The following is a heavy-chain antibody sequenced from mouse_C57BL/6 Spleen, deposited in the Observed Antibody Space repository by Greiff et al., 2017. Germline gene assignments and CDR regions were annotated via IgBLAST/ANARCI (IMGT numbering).Heavy chain of an antibody. CDR2: INPNNGGT. D-gene: IGHD1-1*01. J-gene: IGHJ3*01. CDR1: GYTFTDYY. Sequence: VQLQQSGPELVKPGASVKISCKASGYTFTDYYMNWVKQSPGKSLEWIGDINPNNGGTSYNQQFKGKDTLTVDKSSSKAYMELRSLTSEESAVYYCYRGVNHYGNSYGFAYWGQGTLVTVSA. V-gene: IGHV1-26*01. CDR3: YRGVNHYGNSYGFAY.